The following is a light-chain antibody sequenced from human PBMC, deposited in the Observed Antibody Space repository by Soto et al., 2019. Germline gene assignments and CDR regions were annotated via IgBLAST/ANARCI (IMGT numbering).Light chain of an antibody. J-gene: IGKJ1*01. CDR1: QSVSSY. CDR3: QQSYSSPPT. Sequence: EIVLTQSPATLSLSPGERATLSCRASQSVSSYLAWYQQKPGQAPRLLIYDASNRATGIPARFSGSGSGTDFTLTISSLEPEDFAVYYCQQSYSSPPTFGQGTKVDIK. CDR2: DAS. V-gene: IGKV3-11*01.